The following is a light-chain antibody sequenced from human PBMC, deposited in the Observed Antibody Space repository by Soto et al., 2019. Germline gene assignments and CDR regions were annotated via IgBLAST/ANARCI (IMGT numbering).Light chain of an antibody. CDR2: NDN. CDR3: CSYAGSSTYV. CDR1: SSNIGSNT. Sequence: QSVLTQPPSASGTPGQTVTISCSGSSSNIGSNTVSWYQQLPGAAPTLLIYNDNERPSGVPDRFSGSKSGTSASLAISGLQSEDEADYSCCSYAGSSTYVFGTGTKVTVL. V-gene: IGLV1-44*01. J-gene: IGLJ1*01.